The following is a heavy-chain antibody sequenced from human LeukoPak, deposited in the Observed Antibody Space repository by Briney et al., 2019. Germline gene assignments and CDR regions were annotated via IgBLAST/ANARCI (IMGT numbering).Heavy chain of an antibody. D-gene: IGHD6-13*01. CDR2: ISWNSGSI. V-gene: IGHV3-9*01. Sequence: GGSLRLSCAASGFTFDDYAMHWVRHAPGKGLEWVSGISWNSGSIGYADSVKGRFTISRDNAKNSLYLQMNSLRAEDTALYYCAKGRASGPWADIAAAGFDYWGQGTLVTVSS. J-gene: IGHJ4*02. CDR3: AKGRASGPWADIAAAGFDY. CDR1: GFTFDDYA.